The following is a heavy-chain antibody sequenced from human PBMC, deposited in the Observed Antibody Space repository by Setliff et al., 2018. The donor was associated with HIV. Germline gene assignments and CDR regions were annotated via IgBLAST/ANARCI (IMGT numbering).Heavy chain of an antibody. CDR2: IYTSGSV. Sequence: PSETLSLTCILSGGSISTSNYYWGWIRQPPGKGLEWIGYIYTSGSVNYNPSLNSRVIISVDRSKNQLSLKLNSVTAADTAVYYCVRVPDYWGQGTLVTVSS. V-gene: IGHV4-61*05. CDR3: VRVPDY. CDR1: GGSISTSNYY. J-gene: IGHJ4*02.